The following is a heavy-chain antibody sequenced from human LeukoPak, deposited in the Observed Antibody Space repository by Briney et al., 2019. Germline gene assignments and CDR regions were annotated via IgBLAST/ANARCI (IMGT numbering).Heavy chain of an antibody. V-gene: IGHV4-34*01. CDR1: GFTFSSYW. CDR2: INHSGST. D-gene: IGHD6-19*01. J-gene: IGHJ5*02. Sequence: PGGSLRLSCAASGFTFSSYWMTWVRQAPGKGLEWIGEINHSGSTNYNPSLKSRVTISVDTSKNQFSLKLSSVTAADTAVYYCARVHPPRKQWLAKNWFDPWGQGTLVTVSS. CDR3: ARVHPPRKQWLAKNWFDP.